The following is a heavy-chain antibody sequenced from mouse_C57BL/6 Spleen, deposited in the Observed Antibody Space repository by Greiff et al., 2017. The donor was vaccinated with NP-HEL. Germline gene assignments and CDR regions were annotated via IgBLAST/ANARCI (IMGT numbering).Heavy chain of an antibody. J-gene: IGHJ3*01. CDR2: ISDGGSYT. V-gene: IGHV5-4*01. CDR1: GFTFSSYA. D-gene: IGHD3-2*02. Sequence: EVKLVESGGGLVKPGGSLKLSCAASGFTFSSYAMSWVRQTPEKRLEWVATISDGGSYTYYPDNVKGRFTLSRDNAKNNLYLQMSHLKSEETAMYYCARDLGQLSRGFAYWGQGTLVTVSA. CDR3: ARDLGQLSRGFAY.